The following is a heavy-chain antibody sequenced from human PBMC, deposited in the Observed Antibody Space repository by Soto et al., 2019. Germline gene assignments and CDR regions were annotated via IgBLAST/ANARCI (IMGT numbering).Heavy chain of an antibody. D-gene: IGHD3-9*01. J-gene: IGHJ5*02. CDR1: GFTFSSYG. Sequence: PGGSLRLSCAASGFTFSSYGMHWVRQAPGKGLEWVAVIWYDGSNKYYADSVKGRFTISRDNSKNTLYLQMNSLRAEDTAVYYCARDGGRYYDILTGRRGSWFDPWGQGTLVTVS. CDR3: ARDGGRYYDILTGRRGSWFDP. CDR2: IWYDGSNK. V-gene: IGHV3-33*01.